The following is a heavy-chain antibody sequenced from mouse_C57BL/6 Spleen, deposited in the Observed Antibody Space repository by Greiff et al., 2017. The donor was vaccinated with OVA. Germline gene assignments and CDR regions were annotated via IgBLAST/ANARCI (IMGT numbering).Heavy chain of an antibody. Sequence: QVQLQQPGAELVMPGASVKLSCKASGYTFTSYWMHWVKQRPGQGLEWIGEIDPSDSSTNYNQKFKGKSTLTVDKSSSTAYMQLSSLTSEDSAVYYCAGGYGEGYYFDDWGQGTTLTVAS. J-gene: IGHJ2*01. V-gene: IGHV1-69*01. CDR3: AGGYGEGYYFDD. CDR1: GYTFTSYW. D-gene: IGHD2-2*01. CDR2: IDPSDSST.